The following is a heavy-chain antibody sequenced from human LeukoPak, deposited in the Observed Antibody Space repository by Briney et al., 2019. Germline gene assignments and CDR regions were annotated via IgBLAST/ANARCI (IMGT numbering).Heavy chain of an antibody. Sequence: GASVKVSCKASGYTFTGYYMHWVRQAPGQGLEWMGWINPNSGGTNYAQKFQGWVTMTRDTSISTAYMELSRLRSDDTAVYYCARERPIGFGGGADIWGQGTMVTVSS. CDR3: ARERPIGFGGGADI. CDR1: GYTFTGYY. V-gene: IGHV1-2*04. J-gene: IGHJ3*02. CDR2: INPNSGGT. D-gene: IGHD3-10*01.